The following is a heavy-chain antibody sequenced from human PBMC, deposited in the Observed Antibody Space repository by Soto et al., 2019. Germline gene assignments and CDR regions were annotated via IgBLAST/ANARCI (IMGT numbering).Heavy chain of an antibody. CDR1: GYTFTSYD. D-gene: IGHD2-2*01. Sequence: QVQLVQSGAEVKKPGASVKVSCKASGYTFTSYDINWVRQATGQGLEWMGWMNPNSCNTGYAQKFQGRVTMTRNTSISTAYMELSSLRSDDTAVDYCARGVVPAASRNWFDPWGQGTLVTVSS. J-gene: IGHJ5*02. CDR3: ARGVVPAASRNWFDP. V-gene: IGHV1-8*01. CDR2: MNPNSCNT.